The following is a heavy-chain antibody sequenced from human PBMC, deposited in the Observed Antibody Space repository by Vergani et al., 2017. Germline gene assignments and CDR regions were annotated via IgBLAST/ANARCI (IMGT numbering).Heavy chain of an antibody. J-gene: IGHJ4*02. CDR1: GFTFSSYA. CDR2: ISCSGGST. V-gene: IGHV3-23*01. D-gene: IGHD6-13*01. Sequence: TASGFTFSSYAMSWVRQAPGKGLEWVSAISCSGGSTYYADSVKGRFTISRDNSKNTLYLQMNSLRAEDTAVYYCAKPRAAYSSSWYGGYWGQGTLVTVSS. CDR3: AKPRAAYSSSWYGGY.